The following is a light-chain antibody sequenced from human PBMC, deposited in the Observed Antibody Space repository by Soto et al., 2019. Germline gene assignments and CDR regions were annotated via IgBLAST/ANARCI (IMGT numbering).Light chain of an antibody. CDR3: QSYDSSLSAPYV. CDR2: GNS. J-gene: IGLJ1*01. V-gene: IGLV1-40*01. Sequence: QSALTQPPSMSGAPGQRVTISFTGSSSNIGAGYDVHWYQQLPGTAPKLLIYGNSNRPSGVPDRFSGSKSGTSASLAITGLQAEDEADYYCQSYDSSLSAPYVFGTGTKVTVL. CDR1: SSNIGAGYD.